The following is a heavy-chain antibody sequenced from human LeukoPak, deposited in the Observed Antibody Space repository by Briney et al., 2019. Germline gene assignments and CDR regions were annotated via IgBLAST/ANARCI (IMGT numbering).Heavy chain of an antibody. D-gene: IGHD3-10*01. CDR2: ISAYNGNT. J-gene: IGHJ5*02. V-gene: IGHV1-18*01. Sequence: ASVKVSCEASGYTFTIYGISWVRQAPGQGLEWMGWISAYNGNTNYAQKLQGRVTMTTDTSTSTAYMELRSLRSDDTAVYYCAREWELWFGESEVSVWFDPWGQGTLVTVSS. CDR1: GYTFTIYG. CDR3: AREWELWFGESEVSVWFDP.